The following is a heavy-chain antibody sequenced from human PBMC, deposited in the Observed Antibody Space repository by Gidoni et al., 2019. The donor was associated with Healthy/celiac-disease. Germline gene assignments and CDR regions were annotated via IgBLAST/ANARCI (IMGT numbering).Heavy chain of an antibody. V-gene: IGHV5-10-1*03. CDR2: IDPSDSYT. CDR1: GYRFTSYW. Sequence: ELQLVQSGAEVKKPGESLRSSCKGSGYRFTSYWITWVRQMPVKGLAWMGRIDPSDSYTNYSPSFQGHVTISADKSISTAYLQWSSLKASDTAMYYCARRGYSSGWYGRADAFDIWGQGTMVTVSS. CDR3: ARRGYSSGWYGRADAFDI. J-gene: IGHJ3*02. D-gene: IGHD6-19*01.